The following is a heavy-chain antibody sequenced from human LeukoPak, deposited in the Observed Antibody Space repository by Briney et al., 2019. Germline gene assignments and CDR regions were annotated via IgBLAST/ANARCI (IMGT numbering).Heavy chain of an antibody. V-gene: IGHV4-59*01. CDR1: GGSISSYY. CDR2: ILQWIT. CDR3: ARAGRWEGRPHAFDI. J-gene: IGHJ3*02. D-gene: IGHD1-26*01. Sequence: PSETLSLTCTVSGGSISSYYILQWITNYNPSLKSRVTISVDTSKSQFSLTLSSVTAADTAVYYCARAGRWEGRPHAFDIWGQGTMVTVSS.